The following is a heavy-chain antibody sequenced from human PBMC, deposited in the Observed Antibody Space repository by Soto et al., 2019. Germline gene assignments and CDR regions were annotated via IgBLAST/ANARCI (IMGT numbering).Heavy chain of an antibody. Sequence: SSGLARTCTGSGVSTSSYYWVWIRHRPGKGLEWIGYIYYSGSTNYNPSLKSRVTISVYTSKNQFSLKLSSVTAADTAVYYCARTGYSSSSGYFDYWGHGTLVTV. CDR3: ARTGYSSSSGYFDY. CDR2: IYYSGST. CDR1: GVSTSSYY. D-gene: IGHD6-6*01. V-gene: IGHV4-59*01. J-gene: IGHJ4*01.